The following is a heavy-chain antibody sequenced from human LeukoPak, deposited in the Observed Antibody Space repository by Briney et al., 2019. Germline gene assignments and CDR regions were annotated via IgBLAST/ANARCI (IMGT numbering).Heavy chain of an antibody. Sequence: PSEILSLTCTVSGGSINNFYWSWIRQSPGKGLEWIGYVHSSGRTDYNPSLRSRVSMSADTSKSQLSLRLTSVTAADTAVYFCARHDEECPGEYCFLLSFDYWGPGSLVTVSS. D-gene: IGHD2-8*02. CDR2: VHSSGRT. J-gene: IGHJ4*01. V-gene: IGHV4-59*08. CDR3: ARHDEECPGEYCFLLSFDY. CDR1: GGSINNFY.